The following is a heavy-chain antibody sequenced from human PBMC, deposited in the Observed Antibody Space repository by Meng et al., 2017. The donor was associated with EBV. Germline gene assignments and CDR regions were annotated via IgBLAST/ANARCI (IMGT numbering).Heavy chain of an antibody. J-gene: IGHJ5*02. CDR2: IYYTGST. CDR1: GGSVNNESYY. D-gene: IGHD4-11*01. CDR3: ARGDYNNYPRWFDP. V-gene: IGHV4-61*01. Sequence: QVQLQESGPGLVKPSETLSLTCTVSGGSVNNESYYWGWIRQPPGKGLEYIGYIYYTGSTNYNSSLKSRVTISLDKSKNQFSLKLTSLTAADTAIYYCARGDYNNYPRWFDPWGQGTLVTVAS.